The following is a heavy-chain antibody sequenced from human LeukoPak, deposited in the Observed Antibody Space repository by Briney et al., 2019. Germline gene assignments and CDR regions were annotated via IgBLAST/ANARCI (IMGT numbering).Heavy chain of an antibody. CDR1: GYTFTSYG. CDR3: ARDNYYYDMYYFDY. D-gene: IGHD3-22*01. J-gene: IGHJ4*02. CDR2: ISPYNGNT. Sequence: GASVKVSSKASGYTFTSYGISWVRQAPGQGLEWMGWISPYNGNTNYAQRLQGRVTLTTDTSTTTAYMELRSLRSDDTAFYYCARDNYYYDMYYFDYWGQGTLVTVSS. V-gene: IGHV1-18*01.